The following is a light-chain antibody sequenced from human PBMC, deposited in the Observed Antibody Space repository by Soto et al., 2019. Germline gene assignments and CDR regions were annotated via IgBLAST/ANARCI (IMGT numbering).Light chain of an antibody. CDR3: AAWDDSLNAVV. V-gene: IGLV1-44*01. J-gene: IGLJ2*01. CDR2: TNN. Sequence: QAVVTQPPSVSGTPGHKVSISCSGSTSNLGGNTVNWYQQLPGTALKLLIYTNNQRPSGVPDRFSGSKSGTSASLAISGRRSEDVCDFYCAAWDDSLNAVVFGGGTQLTVL. CDR1: TSNLGGNT.